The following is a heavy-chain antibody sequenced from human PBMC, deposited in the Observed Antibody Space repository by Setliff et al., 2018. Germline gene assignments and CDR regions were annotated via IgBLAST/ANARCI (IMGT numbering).Heavy chain of an antibody. CDR2: RHDNGER. CDR1: GGSFSGYY. D-gene: IGHD5-18*01. Sequence: PSETLSLTCGVSGGSFSGYYWSWFRQAPGKGLEWIGYRHDNGERDYNPSLGSRVTISVDTSKNQFSLMLTSVTAADTAIYYCAGRPQNTPMGPCDYWGQGTLVTVSS. CDR3: AGRPQNTPMGPCDY. J-gene: IGHJ4*02. V-gene: IGHV4-59*01.